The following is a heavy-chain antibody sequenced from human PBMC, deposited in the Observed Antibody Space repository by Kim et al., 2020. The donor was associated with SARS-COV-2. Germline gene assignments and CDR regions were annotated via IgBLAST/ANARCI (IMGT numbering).Heavy chain of an antibody. V-gene: IGHV1-3*01. CDR3: ASAQGGRSV. D-gene: IGHD2-15*01. J-gene: IGHJ3*01. Sequence: ASVKVSCKASGYSLTSYFLYWVRQAPGQGLEWIGRFNAGNGDTRYSQKLQGRVTITADTSANPAYMDLSSLTSEDTALYYRASAQGGRSVWCQGTWVTVSS. CDR2: FNAGNGDT. CDR1: GYSLTSYF.